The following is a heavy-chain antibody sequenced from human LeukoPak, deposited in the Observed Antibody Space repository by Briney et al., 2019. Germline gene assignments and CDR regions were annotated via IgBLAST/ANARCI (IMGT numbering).Heavy chain of an antibody. D-gene: IGHD6-19*01. CDR2: IYSSGNT. Sequence: SETLSLTCSVSGVSISSGSNYWGWIRQPPGKTLEWIGSIYSSGNTYYNPSLKSRVIILIDTAKNHFSLNLSSVTAADTAVYYCARGVSTKYSSGWYYNWFDPWGQGTLVTVSS. CDR3: ARGVSTKYSSGWYYNWFDP. V-gene: IGHV4-39*07. CDR1: GVSISSGSNY. J-gene: IGHJ5*02.